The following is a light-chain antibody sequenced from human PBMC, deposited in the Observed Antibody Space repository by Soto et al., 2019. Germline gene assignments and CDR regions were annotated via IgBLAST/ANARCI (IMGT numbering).Light chain of an antibody. V-gene: IGLV2-14*03. CDR3: TSWTTSSTMI. CDR2: DVN. J-gene: IGLJ2*01. Sequence: QSALTQPAYVSGSPGQSITISCTGTSSDIGAYNYVSWYQQHPGKAPKLMIYDVNIRPSGVSNRFSGSKSGNTASLTISGLEAEDEADYYCTSWTTSSTMIFGGGTKLTVL. CDR1: SSDIGAYNY.